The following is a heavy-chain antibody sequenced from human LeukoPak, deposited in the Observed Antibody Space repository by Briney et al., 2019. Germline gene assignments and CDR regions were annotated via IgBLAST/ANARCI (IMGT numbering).Heavy chain of an antibody. D-gene: IGHD2-15*01. V-gene: IGHV1-2*02. CDR1: GYTFTGYY. CDR2: INPNSGGT. Sequence: AASVKVSCKASGYTFTGYYMHWVRQAPGQGLEGMGWINPNSGGTNYAQKFQGRVTMTRDTSISTAYMELSRLRSDDTAVYYCARETLGYCSGGSCYGSWFDPWGQGTLVTVSS. J-gene: IGHJ5*02. CDR3: ARETLGYCSGGSCYGSWFDP.